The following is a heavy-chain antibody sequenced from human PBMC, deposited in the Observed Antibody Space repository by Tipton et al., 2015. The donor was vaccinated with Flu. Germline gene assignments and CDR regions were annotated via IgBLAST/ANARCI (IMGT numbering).Heavy chain of an antibody. Sequence: SLRLSCTASGFTFGDYAMSWVRQAPGKGLEWVGFIRSKAYGGTTEYAASVKGRFTISRDDSKSIAYLQMNSLKTEDTAVYYCTRDERYYDFWSGSNYGMDVWGQGTTVTVSS. V-gene: IGHV3-49*04. D-gene: IGHD3-3*01. CDR1: GFTFGDYA. CDR2: IRSKAYGGTT. CDR3: TRDERYYDFWSGSNYGMDV. J-gene: IGHJ6*02.